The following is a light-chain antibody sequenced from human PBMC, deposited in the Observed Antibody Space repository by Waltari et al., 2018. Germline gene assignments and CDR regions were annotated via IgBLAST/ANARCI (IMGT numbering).Light chain of an antibody. V-gene: IGLV3-21*02. CDR3: QVFDGASELYV. J-gene: IGLJ1*01. Sequence: SLVLTQPPSVSVAPGQTATITCAEDNIGSQRLHWYQQRSGQSPVLVIYDDSDRSSGIPERFSGSNSGNTATLTISGVEGEDEADYYCQVFDGASELYVFGTGTSVTVL. CDR2: DDS. CDR1: NIGSQR.